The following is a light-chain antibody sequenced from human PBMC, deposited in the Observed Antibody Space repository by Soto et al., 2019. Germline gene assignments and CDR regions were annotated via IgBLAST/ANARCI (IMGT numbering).Light chain of an antibody. CDR1: QSVSNY. CDR3: QQHNGYAPIT. Sequence: EIVLTQSPATLSLSPGERATLSCRASQSVSNYLAWYQHKPGQAPRLLIYTASSRATGIPARFSGSGSGTDFTLTISSLEPDDFATYYCQQHNGYAPITFGQGTRLDIK. J-gene: IGKJ5*01. V-gene: IGKV3-11*01. CDR2: TAS.